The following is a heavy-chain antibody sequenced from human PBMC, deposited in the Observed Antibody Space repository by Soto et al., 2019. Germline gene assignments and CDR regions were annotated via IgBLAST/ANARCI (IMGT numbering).Heavy chain of an antibody. D-gene: IGHD6-19*01. CDR3: AKERAVSKWVEVPVAWTEDVFDI. CDR1: GFTFSSYA. CDR2: ISGSGGST. V-gene: IGHV3-23*01. J-gene: IGHJ3*02. Sequence: GGSLRLSCAASGFTFSSYAMSWVRQAPGKGLEWVSAISGSGGSTYYADSVKGRFTISRDNSKNTLYLQMNSLRAEDTAVYYGAKERAVSKWVEVPVAWTEDVFDIWGKGTMVPVSS.